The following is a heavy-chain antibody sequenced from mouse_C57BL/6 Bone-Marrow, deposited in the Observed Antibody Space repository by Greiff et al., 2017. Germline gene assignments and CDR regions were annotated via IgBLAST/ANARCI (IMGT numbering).Heavy chain of an antibody. Sequence: QVRLQQPGAELVKPGASVKMSCKASGYTFTSYWITWVQQRPGQGLEWIGDIYPGSGSTNYNEKFKGKVTLTVNTTSSTTYMQLSRLTSEDSAVYYCARHYYGNYWYFDVWGTGTTVTVSS. CDR2: IYPGSGST. V-gene: IGHV1-55*01. CDR1: GYTFTSYW. D-gene: IGHD2-1*01. CDR3: ARHYYGNYWYFDV. J-gene: IGHJ1*03.